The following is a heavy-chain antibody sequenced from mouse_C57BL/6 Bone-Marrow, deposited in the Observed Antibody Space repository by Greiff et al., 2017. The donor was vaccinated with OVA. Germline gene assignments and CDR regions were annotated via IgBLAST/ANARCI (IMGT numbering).Heavy chain of an antibody. Sequence: VQLKPSGPGLVPPSQSLSITCPVSCFSLTSFGVHWVRPSPGKGLEWLGVIWSGGSTDYNAAFISRLSISKDNSKSQVFFKMNSLQADDTAIYYCARNFGVTTYVPYFDVWGTGTTVTVSS. CDR3: ARNFGVTTYVPYFDV. D-gene: IGHD2-1*01. CDR2: IWSGGST. V-gene: IGHV2-2*01. CDR1: CFSLTSFG. J-gene: IGHJ1*03.